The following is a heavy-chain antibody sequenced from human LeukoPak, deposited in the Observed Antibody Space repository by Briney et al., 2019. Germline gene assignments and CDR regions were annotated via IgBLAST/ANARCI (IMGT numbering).Heavy chain of an antibody. CDR2: ISSSSSYT. CDR1: GFTFSDYY. V-gene: IGHV3-11*03. Sequence: GGPLRLSCAASGFTFSDYYMSWIRQAPGKGLEWVSYISSSSSYTNYADSVKGRFTISRDNAKNSLYLQMNSLRAEDTAVYYCASTETISGYYSFDYWGQGTLVTVSS. D-gene: IGHD3-22*01. J-gene: IGHJ4*02. CDR3: ASTETISGYYSFDY.